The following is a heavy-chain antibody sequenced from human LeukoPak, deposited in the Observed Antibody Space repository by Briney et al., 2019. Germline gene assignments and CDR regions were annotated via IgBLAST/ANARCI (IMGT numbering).Heavy chain of an antibody. V-gene: IGHV4-31*03. J-gene: IGHJ4*02. CDR1: GGSIRSDAYY. CDR3: ARAGPAYFGSTGYYLDGPDY. Sequence: SETLSLTCTVSGGSIRSDAYYWSWIRQHPGKGLEWIGYIYYSGSTYYNPSLENRLTISLDTSKNQFSLTLSSVTAADRAVYFCARAGPAYFGSTGYYLDGPDYWGQGTLVTVSS. CDR2: IYYSGST. D-gene: IGHD3-22*01.